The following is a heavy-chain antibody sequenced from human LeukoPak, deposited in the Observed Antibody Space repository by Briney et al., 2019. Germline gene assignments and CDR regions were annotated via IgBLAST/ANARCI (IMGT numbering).Heavy chain of an antibody. V-gene: IGHV4-59*12. CDR3: ARAFQQLVPPFDY. Sequence: SETLSLTCTVSGGSISSYYWSWIRQPPGKGLEWIGYIYYSGSTNYNPSLKSRVTISVDTSKNQFSLKLSSVTAADTAVYYCARAFQQLVPPFDYWGQGTLVTVSS. D-gene: IGHD6-13*01. CDR1: GGSISSYY. CDR2: IYYSGST. J-gene: IGHJ4*02.